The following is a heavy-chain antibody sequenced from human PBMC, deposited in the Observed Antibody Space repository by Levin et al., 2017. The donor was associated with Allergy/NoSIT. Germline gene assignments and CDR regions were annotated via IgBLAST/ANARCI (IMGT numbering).Heavy chain of an antibody. CDR1: GGSISSGDYY. V-gene: IGHV4-30-4*01. J-gene: IGHJ4*02. CDR3: ARAGTYYYGSGSYYSFDY. Sequence: LRLSCTVSGGSISSGDYYWSWIRQPPGKGLEWIGYIYYSGSTYYNPSLKSRVTISVDTSKNQFSLKLSSVTAADTAVYYCARAGTYYYGSGSYYSFDYWGQGTLVTVSS. D-gene: IGHD3-10*01. CDR2: IYYSGST.